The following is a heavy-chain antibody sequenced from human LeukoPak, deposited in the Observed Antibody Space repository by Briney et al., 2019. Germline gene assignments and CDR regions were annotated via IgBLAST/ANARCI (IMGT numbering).Heavy chain of an antibody. V-gene: IGHV4-39*07. D-gene: IGHD6-13*01. J-gene: IGHJ4*02. CDR2: IYTSGST. Sequence: SETLSLTCTVSGGSISSSSYYWGWIRQPPGKGLEWIGSIYTSGSTNYNPSLKSRVTISVDTSKNQFSLKLSSVTAADTAVYYCARVAIAAAGGIDYWGQGTLVTVSS. CDR3: ARVAIAAAGGIDY. CDR1: GGSISSSSYY.